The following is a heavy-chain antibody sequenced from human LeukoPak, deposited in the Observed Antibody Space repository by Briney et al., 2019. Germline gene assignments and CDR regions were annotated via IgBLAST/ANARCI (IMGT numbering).Heavy chain of an antibody. Sequence: WASVTVSCKASGYTFTSYGISWVRQAPGQGLEWMGWISAYNGNTNYAQKLQGRVTMTTDTSTSTAYMELRSLRSDDTAVYYCARDFPSQDYGGKDWDAFDIWGQGTMVTVSS. CDR2: ISAYNGNT. CDR1: GYTFTSYG. V-gene: IGHV1-18*01. CDR3: ARDFPSQDYGGKDWDAFDI. D-gene: IGHD4-23*01. J-gene: IGHJ3*02.